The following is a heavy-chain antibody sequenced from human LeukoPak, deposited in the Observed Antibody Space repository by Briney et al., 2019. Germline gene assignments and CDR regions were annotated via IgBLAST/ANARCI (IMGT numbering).Heavy chain of an antibody. Sequence: SVTVSCKASGGTFSSYAISWVRQAPGQGLEWMGRIIPILGIANYAQKFQGRVTITADKSTSTAYMELSSLRSEDTAVYYCAVGGYDFWSGPTPHQWGQGALVTVSS. D-gene: IGHD3-3*01. CDR2: IIPILGIA. CDR1: GGTFSSYA. CDR3: AVGGYDFWSGPTPHQ. V-gene: IGHV1-69*04. J-gene: IGHJ4*02.